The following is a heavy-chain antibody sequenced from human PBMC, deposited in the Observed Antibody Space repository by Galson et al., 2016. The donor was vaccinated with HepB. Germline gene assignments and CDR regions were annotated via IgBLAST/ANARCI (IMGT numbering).Heavy chain of an antibody. CDR3: ARELGTSSSFGMDV. Sequence: LSLTCAVYGGSFSGYYWTWIRQPPGRGLEWIGEFYRSGSTNYNPSLKSRVTISMDTSKSQFSLNLNSVTAADTAVYYCARELGTSSSFGMDVWGRGTAVIVSS. D-gene: IGHD1-14*01. J-gene: IGHJ6*02. CDR1: GGSFSGYY. CDR2: FYRSGST. V-gene: IGHV4-34*01.